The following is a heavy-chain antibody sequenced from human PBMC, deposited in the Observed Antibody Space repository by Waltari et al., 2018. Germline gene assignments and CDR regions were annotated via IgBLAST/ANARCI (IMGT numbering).Heavy chain of an antibody. J-gene: IGHJ3*02. Sequence: QVQLQESGPGLVKPSETLSLTCAVSGYSISSGYYWGWIRQPPGKGLEWIGSIYHSGSTYYNPSLKGRVTISVDTSKNQFSLKLSSVTAADTAVYYCARRSYEGAHAFDIWGQGTMVTVSS. CDR3: ARRSYEGAHAFDI. CDR1: GYSISSGYY. V-gene: IGHV4-38-2*01. D-gene: IGHD5-18*01. CDR2: IYHSGST.